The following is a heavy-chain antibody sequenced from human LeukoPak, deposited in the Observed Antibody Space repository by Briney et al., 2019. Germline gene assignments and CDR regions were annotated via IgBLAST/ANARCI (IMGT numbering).Heavy chain of an antibody. CDR2: IYYSGST. CDR3: ARDGFLIAVAGPFDY. V-gene: IGHV4-59*01. CDR1: GGSISSYY. D-gene: IGHD6-19*01. J-gene: IGHJ4*02. Sequence: SETLSLTCTVSGGSISSYYWSWIRQPPGKGLERIGYIYYSGSTNYNPSLKSRVTISVDTSKNQFSLKLSSVTAADTAVYYCARDGFLIAVAGPFDYWGQGTLVTVSS.